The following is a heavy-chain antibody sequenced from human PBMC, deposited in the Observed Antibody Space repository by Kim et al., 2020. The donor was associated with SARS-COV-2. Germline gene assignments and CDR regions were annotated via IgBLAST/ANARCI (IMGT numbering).Heavy chain of an antibody. CDR3: AKERGGCDGLDV. CDR2: ISPGGGGK. J-gene: IGHJ6*02. V-gene: IGHV3-30*18. CDR1: GFIFSNYG. D-gene: IGHD2-21*02. Sequence: GGSLRLSCAASGFIFSNYGMHWVRQAPGKGLEWVAVISPGGGGKECADSVKGRITISRDNSMNTLYLQLNSLRAEDTAVYYCAKERGGCDGLDVGGQG.